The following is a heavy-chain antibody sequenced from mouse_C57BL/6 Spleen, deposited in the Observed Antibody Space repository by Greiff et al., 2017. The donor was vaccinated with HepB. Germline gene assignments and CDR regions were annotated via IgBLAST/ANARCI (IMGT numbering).Heavy chain of an antibody. CDR1: GFNIKDDY. D-gene: IGHD1-1*01. CDR3: TTLIYYYGKGDY. J-gene: IGHJ2*01. Sequence: VQLQQSGAELVRPGASVKLSCTASGFNIKDDYMHWVKQRPEQGLEWIGWIDPENGDTEYASKFQGKATITADTSSNTAYLQLSSLTSEDTAVYYCTTLIYYYGKGDYWGQGTTLTVSS. V-gene: IGHV14-4*01. CDR2: IDPENGDT.